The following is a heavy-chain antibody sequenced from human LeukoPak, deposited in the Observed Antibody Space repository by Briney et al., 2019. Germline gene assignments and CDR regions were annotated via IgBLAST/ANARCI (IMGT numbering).Heavy chain of an antibody. J-gene: IGHJ5*02. V-gene: IGHV3-23*01. CDR2: ISGSGDST. D-gene: IGHD2-15*01. Sequence: PGGSLRLSCAASGFTFSTYAMSWVRQAPGKGLEWVSGISGSGDSTYYADSVKGRFTISRDNSMNTLYLQMNSLRAEDTAVYYCAKDRILARGWFDPWGQGTLVTVSS. CDR3: AKDRILARGWFDP. CDR1: GFTFSTYA.